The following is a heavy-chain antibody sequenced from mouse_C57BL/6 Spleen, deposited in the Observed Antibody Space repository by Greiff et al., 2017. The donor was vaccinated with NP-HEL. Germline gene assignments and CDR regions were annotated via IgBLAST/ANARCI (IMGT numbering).Heavy chain of an antibody. J-gene: IGHJ2*01. CDR1: GYSITSGYY. CDR3: ARWDDYDGAFDY. CDR2: ISYDGSN. D-gene: IGHD2-4*01. V-gene: IGHV3-6*01. Sequence: VQLKQSGPGLVKPSQSLSLTCSVTGYSITSGYYWNWIRQFPGNKLEWMGYISYDGSNNYNPSLKNRISITRDTSKNQFFLKLNSVTTEDTATYYCARWDDYDGAFDYWGQGTTLTVSS.